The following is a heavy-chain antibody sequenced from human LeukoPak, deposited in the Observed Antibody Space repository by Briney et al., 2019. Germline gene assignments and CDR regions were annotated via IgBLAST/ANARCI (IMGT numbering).Heavy chain of an antibody. CDR3: ARDLQRYSSSWYGLLDY. V-gene: IGHV3-30*03. Sequence: GSLRLSCAASGFTFNNYGMHWVRQAPGKGLEWVAVISYDGSNKYYADSVRGRFTISRDNSKNTLYLQMNSLRAEDTAVYYCARDLQRYSSSWYGLLDYWGQGTLVTVSS. CDR1: GFTFNNYG. CDR2: ISYDGSNK. D-gene: IGHD6-13*01. J-gene: IGHJ4*02.